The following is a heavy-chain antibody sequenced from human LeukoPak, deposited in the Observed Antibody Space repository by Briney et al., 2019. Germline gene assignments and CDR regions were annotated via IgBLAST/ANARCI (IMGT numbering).Heavy chain of an antibody. D-gene: IGHD6-19*01. J-gene: IGHJ5*02. Sequence: GESLKISCKGSGSSFTSYWIGWVRQMPGKGLEWMGIIYPGDSDTRYSPSFQGQVTISADKSISTAYLQWSSLKASDTAMYCCARRRAVAGNWFDPWGQGTLVTVSS. V-gene: IGHV5-51*01. CDR3: ARRRAVAGNWFDP. CDR2: IYPGDSDT. CDR1: GSSFTSYW.